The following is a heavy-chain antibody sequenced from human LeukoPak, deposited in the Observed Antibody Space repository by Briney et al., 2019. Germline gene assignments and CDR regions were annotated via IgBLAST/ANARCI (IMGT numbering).Heavy chain of an antibody. Sequence: SQTLSLTCAISGDSVSNNRTAWNWIRQSPSRGLEWLGSTYYRSKWDNDYAVSVKGRITINPDTTKNQFSLQLKSLTPEDTAVYYCARGSPGPTDYWGQGTLVTVSS. D-gene: IGHD3-10*01. CDR1: GDSVSNNRTA. CDR2: TYYRSKWDN. J-gene: IGHJ4*02. V-gene: IGHV6-1*01. CDR3: ARGSPGPTDY.